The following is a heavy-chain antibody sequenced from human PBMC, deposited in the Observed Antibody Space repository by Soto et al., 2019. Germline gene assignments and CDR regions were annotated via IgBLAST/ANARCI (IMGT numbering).Heavy chain of an antibody. CDR2: IYPGDSDT. J-gene: IGHJ6*02. CDR1: GYSFTSYW. V-gene: IGHV5-51*01. D-gene: IGHD3-22*01. Sequence: ASLKISCKGSGYSFTSYWIGWVRQMPGKGLEWMGIIYPGDSDTRYSPSFQGQVTISADKSISTAYLQWTIRKASDTAMYYCARHGDDISYYYGMHVWGQGTTVTVSS. CDR3: ARHGDDISYYYGMHV.